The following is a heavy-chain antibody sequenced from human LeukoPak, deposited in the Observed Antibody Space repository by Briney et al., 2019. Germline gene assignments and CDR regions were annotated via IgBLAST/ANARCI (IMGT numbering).Heavy chain of an antibody. CDR1: GGTFSSYA. D-gene: IGHD2-21*02. V-gene: IGHV1-69*05. J-gene: IGHJ4*02. Sequence: ASVKVSXKASGGTFSSYAISWVRQAPGQGLEWMGRIIPIFGTANYAQKFQGRVTITTDESTSTAYMELSSLRSEDTAVYYCARASRRALDCGGDCYLNYWGQGTLVTVSS. CDR2: IIPIFGTA. CDR3: ARASRRALDCGGDCYLNY.